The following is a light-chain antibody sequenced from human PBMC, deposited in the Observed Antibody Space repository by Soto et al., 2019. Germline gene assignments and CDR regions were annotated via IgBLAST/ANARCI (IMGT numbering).Light chain of an antibody. CDR2: VVS. V-gene: IGLV2-8*01. J-gene: IGLJ3*02. CDR3: SSYAGINNGV. CDR1: SSDVGGYNY. Sequence: QSALTQPPSASGSPGQSVTISCTGTSSDVGGYNYVSWYQQHPGKAPKLMIYVVSERPSGVPDRFSGSKSGNTASLTVSGLQAEDEADYYCSSYAGINNGVFGGGTQLTVL.